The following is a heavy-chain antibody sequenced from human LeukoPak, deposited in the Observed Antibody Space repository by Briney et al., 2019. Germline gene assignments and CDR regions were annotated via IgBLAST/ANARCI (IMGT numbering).Heavy chain of an antibody. D-gene: IGHD5-18*01. Sequence: GGSLRLSCAASGFTFSNAWMSWVRQAPGKGLEWVGFIRSKAYGGTTEYAASVKGRFTISRDDSKSIAYLQMNSLKTEDTAVYYCTRRGYSYGPPKIWGQGTLVTVSS. CDR1: GFTFSNAW. CDR2: IRSKAYGGTT. CDR3: TRRGYSYGPPKI. J-gene: IGHJ4*02. V-gene: IGHV3-49*04.